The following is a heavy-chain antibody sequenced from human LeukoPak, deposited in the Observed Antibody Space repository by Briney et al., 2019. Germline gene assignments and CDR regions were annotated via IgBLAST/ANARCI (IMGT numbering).Heavy chain of an antibody. CDR1: GGTFSSYA. J-gene: IGHJ6*03. D-gene: IGHD3-22*01. Sequence: SVKVSCKASGGTFSSYAISWVRQAPGPRLEWMGGIIPIFGTANYVQKCQGRVTITADESTSTAPMELSSLRSEDTAVYYCARVEDSSGYYYGRGIHYYYYYMDVWGKGTTVTVSS. CDR3: ARVEDSSGYYYGRGIHYYYYYMDV. CDR2: IIPIFGTA. V-gene: IGHV1-69*13.